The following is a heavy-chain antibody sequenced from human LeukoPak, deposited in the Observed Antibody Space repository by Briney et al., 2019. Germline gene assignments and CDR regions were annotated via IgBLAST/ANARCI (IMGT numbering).Heavy chain of an antibody. Sequence: GESLKISCKGSGYSFTSYWIGWVRQAPGKGLEWVSSISSSSNYIYYADSVKGRFTISRDNAKNSLYLHMNSLSAGDTAVYYCARLDSSSSPFDYWGQGTLVTVSS. CDR1: GYSFTSYW. CDR3: ARLDSSSSPFDY. D-gene: IGHD6-6*01. CDR2: ISSSSNYI. V-gene: IGHV3-21*01. J-gene: IGHJ4*02.